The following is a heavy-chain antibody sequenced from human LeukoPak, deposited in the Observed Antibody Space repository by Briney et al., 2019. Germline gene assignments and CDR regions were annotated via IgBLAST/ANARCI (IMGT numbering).Heavy chain of an antibody. CDR2: INPGGGTT. CDR1: GYIFTSYY. Sequence: ASVKVSCKASGYIFTSYYIHWVRQAPGQGLEWMGIINPGGGTTSYAQKFQGRVTMTRDMSTSSFYMDLSSLRSEDTAVYYCARDLSHRRVSDKNYYMGVWGKGTTVTVSS. CDR3: ARDLSHRRVSDKNYYMGV. D-gene: IGHD2/OR15-2a*01. J-gene: IGHJ6*03. V-gene: IGHV1-46*01.